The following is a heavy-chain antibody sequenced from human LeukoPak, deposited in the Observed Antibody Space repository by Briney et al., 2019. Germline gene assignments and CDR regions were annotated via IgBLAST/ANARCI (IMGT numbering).Heavy chain of an antibody. D-gene: IGHD5-18*01. J-gene: IGHJ4*02. CDR3: ARDLSGIAGYTYGRGIDY. CDR2: ISSSSSFI. Sequence: GGSVRLSCAGSGFNFSSYSMSLVRQAPWKGLEFVSSISSSSSFIYYADSVKGRFTISRDNAKTSLYLQMNSLRAEDTAVYYCARDLSGIAGYTYGRGIDYWGQGTLVTVSS. CDR1: GFNFSSYS. V-gene: IGHV3-21*01.